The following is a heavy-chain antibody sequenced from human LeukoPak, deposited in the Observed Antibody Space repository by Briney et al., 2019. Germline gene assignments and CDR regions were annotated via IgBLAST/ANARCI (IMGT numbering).Heavy chain of an antibody. CDR1: GFAFSSYW. J-gene: IGHJ4*02. CDR2: IKPDGSQK. Sequence: PGGSLRLSCAAPGFAFSSYWMTWVRQAPGKGLEWVANIKPDGSQKNYVDSVKGRFTISRDNAKNSLYLQMSGLRAEDTAVYYCSRGPSTTLPHYWGQGTLVTVSS. V-gene: IGHV3-7*01. D-gene: IGHD1-1*01. CDR3: SRGPSTTLPHY.